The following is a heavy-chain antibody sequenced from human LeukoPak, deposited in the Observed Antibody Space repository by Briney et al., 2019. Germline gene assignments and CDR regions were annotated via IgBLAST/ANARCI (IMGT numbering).Heavy chain of an antibody. CDR1: GYSISSGYY. Sequence: SETLSLTCTVSGYSISSGYYWGWIRQPPGKGLEWIGSIYHSGSTYYNPSLKSRVTISVDTSKNQFSLKLSSVTAADTAVYYCARGPMSSGWYSFDYWGQGTLVTVSS. V-gene: IGHV4-38-2*02. J-gene: IGHJ4*02. CDR2: IYHSGST. D-gene: IGHD6-19*01. CDR3: ARGPMSSGWYSFDY.